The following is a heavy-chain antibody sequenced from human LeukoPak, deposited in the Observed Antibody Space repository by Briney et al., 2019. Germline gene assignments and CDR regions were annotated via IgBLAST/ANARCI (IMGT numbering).Heavy chain of an antibody. CDR2: ISTHSNYI. V-gene: IGHV3-21*01. CDR1: GFTLSDYT. CDR3: SRGTYESSGCLDY. D-gene: IGHD3-22*01. Sequence: GGSLRLSCAASGFTLSDYTMNWVRQAPGKGLEWVSSISTHSNYIYYVASLKGRFTLSRDNAKNSLYLQMNSLSAEDTAIYYCSRGTYESSGCLDYWGQGTLVTVSS. J-gene: IGHJ4*02.